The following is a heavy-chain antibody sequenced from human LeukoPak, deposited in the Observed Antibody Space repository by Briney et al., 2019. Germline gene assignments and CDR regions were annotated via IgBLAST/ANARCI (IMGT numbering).Heavy chain of an antibody. CDR1: GGSISSYY. J-gene: IGHJ5*02. CDR3: ARDQGNYYDGWFDP. V-gene: IGHV4-59*01. CDR2: IYYSGST. D-gene: IGHD3-22*01. Sequence: SETLSLTCTVSGGSISSYYWSWIRQPPGKGLEWIGYIYYSGSTNYNPSLKSRVTISVDTSKNQFSLKRSSVTAADTAVYYCARDQGNYYDGWFDPWGQGTLVTVSS.